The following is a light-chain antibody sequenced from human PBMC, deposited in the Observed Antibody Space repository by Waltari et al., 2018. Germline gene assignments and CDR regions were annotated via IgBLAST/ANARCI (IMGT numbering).Light chain of an antibody. V-gene: IGKV3-20*01. Sequence: EIVLTQSPGTLSLSPGERATLSCRASQSVTSNYLAWYQQKPGQAPSHLIYGVSSRATGIPDRFTGSGSWTDFALTISRLEPEDFAVYYCLQFGSSPLYTFGPGTKLEIK. CDR2: GVS. J-gene: IGKJ2*01. CDR3: LQFGSSPLYT. CDR1: QSVTSNY.